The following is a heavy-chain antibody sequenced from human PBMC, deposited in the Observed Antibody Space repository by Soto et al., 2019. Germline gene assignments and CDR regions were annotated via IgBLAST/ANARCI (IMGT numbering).Heavy chain of an antibody. CDR1: GYTFTSYY. J-gene: IGHJ4*02. Sequence: GASVKVYCKASGYTFTSYYMHWVRQAPGQGLEWMGIINPSGGSTSYAQKFQGRVTMTRDTSTSTVYMELSSLRSEDTAVYYCARVTTYYDILTGYYAFDYWGQGTLVTVSS. V-gene: IGHV1-46*03. CDR2: INPSGGST. D-gene: IGHD3-9*01. CDR3: ARVTTYYDILTGYYAFDY.